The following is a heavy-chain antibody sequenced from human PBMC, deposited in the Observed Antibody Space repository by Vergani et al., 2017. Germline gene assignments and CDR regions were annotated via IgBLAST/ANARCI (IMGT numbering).Heavy chain of an antibody. D-gene: IGHD2-15*01. CDR1: RYPFSRYG. CDR3: ATGDQLVAATRFDY. Sequence: QAQLVQSGAEVKKPGASVRVSCKASRYPFSRYGISWVRQAPGQGLEWMGRIIPILGIANYAQKFQGRVKITADKSTSTAYMELSSLISEDTAVYYCATGDQLVAATRFDYWGQGTLVTVSS. J-gene: IGHJ4*02. CDR2: IIPILGIA. V-gene: IGHV1-69*04.